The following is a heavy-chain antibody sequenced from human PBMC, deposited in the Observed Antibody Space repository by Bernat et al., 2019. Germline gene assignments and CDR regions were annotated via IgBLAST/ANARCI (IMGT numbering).Heavy chain of an antibody. D-gene: IGHD2-15*01. J-gene: IGHJ4*02. CDR1: GFTFSSYD. CDR3: AGEGSGDHFGD. CDR2: ITSSGSAI. Sequence: VQLVESGGGVVQPGGSLRLSCAASGFTFSSYDLHWVRQAPGKGLEWVSYITSSGSAIYYADSVKGRFTISRDNAKNSLYLQMNSVRAEDTAVYYCAGEGSGDHFGDWGQGTLVTVSS. V-gene: IGHV3-48*03.